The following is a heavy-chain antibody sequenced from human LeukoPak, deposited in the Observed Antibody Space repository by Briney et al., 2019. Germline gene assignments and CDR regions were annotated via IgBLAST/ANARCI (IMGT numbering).Heavy chain of an antibody. D-gene: IGHD6-19*01. CDR2: ISSSSTYI. J-gene: IGHJ4*02. V-gene: IGHV3-21*06. CDR1: GFTFSSYS. CDR3: ARGHGPGIAVTICDS. Sequence: GGSLRLSCAASGFTFSSYSMNWVRQAPGKGLEWVSSISSSSTYIYHADSVKGRFTISRDNAKDSLYLHMNSLRAEDTAVYYCARGHGPGIAVTICDSWGQGTLVTVSS.